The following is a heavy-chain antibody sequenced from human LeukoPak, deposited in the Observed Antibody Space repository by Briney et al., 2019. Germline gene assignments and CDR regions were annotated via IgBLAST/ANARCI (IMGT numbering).Heavy chain of an antibody. J-gene: IGHJ6*02. Sequence: GGSLRLSCAASGLTFSSYGMHWVRQAPGKGLEWVAVISYDGSNKYYADSVKGRFTISRDNSKNTLYLQMNSLRAEDTAVYYCAKGTADKLLWFGERTGGMDVWGQGTTVTVSS. D-gene: IGHD3-10*01. CDR1: GLTFSSYG. V-gene: IGHV3-30*18. CDR3: AKGTADKLLWFGERTGGMDV. CDR2: ISYDGSNK.